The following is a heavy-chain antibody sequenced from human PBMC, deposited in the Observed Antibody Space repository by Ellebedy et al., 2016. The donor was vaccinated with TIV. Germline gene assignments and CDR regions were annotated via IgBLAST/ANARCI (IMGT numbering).Heavy chain of an antibody. J-gene: IGHJ3*02. V-gene: IGHV3-23*01. D-gene: IGHD5-18*01. CDR2: ISGSGGST. CDR1: GFTFSSYA. CDR3: AKGWIQLWGWGAFDI. Sequence: PGGSLRLSCAASGFTFSSYAMSWVRQAPGKGLEWVSSISGSGGSTYYADSVKGRFTISRDNSKNTLYLQMNSLRAEDTAVYYCAKGWIQLWGWGAFDIWGQGTMVTVSS.